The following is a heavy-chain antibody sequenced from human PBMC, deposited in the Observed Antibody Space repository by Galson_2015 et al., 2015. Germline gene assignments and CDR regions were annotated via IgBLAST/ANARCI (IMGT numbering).Heavy chain of an antibody. CDR1: GFTFRTYA. D-gene: IGHD3-22*01. Sequence: SLRLSCAASGFTFRTYAMSWVRQAPGKGLEWVSGITTGGGGTYYADSVKGRFTISRDNSKNTLYLQMNSLRAGDTAIYHCAREIYDSSGYTFDYWGQGTLVTVSS. CDR2: ITTGGGGT. CDR3: AREIYDSSGYTFDY. V-gene: IGHV3-23*01. J-gene: IGHJ4*02.